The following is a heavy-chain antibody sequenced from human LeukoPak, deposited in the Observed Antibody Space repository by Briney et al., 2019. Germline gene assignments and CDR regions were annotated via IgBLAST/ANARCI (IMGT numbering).Heavy chain of an antibody. Sequence: SETLTLTCIVSGGSLSSSSYYWGWIRQPPGKGPEWIGTIYYSGSTYYNPSLKSRVTISVDSSKNQFSLKLSSVTAADTAVFYCATLYGSSAGTFDIWGQGTVVTVSS. CDR2: IYYSGST. CDR1: GGSLSSSSYY. V-gene: IGHV4-39*01. CDR3: ATLYGSSAGTFDI. J-gene: IGHJ3*02. D-gene: IGHD6-6*01.